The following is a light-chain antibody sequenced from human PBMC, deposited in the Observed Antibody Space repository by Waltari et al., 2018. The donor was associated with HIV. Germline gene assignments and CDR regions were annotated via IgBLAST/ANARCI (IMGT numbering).Light chain of an antibody. Sequence: QSTLTQPPSVSGSLGQSVTIACSGTSSDIGSYNRVSWYPQPPGTAPKLIFYAVTNRPSGVPVRFAGSKSGNTASLTISGLQAEDEADYYCSSYTTSSTWVFGGGTQLTVL. J-gene: IGLJ3*02. CDR2: AVT. CDR3: SSYTTSSTWV. V-gene: IGLV2-18*02. CDR1: SSDIGSYNR.